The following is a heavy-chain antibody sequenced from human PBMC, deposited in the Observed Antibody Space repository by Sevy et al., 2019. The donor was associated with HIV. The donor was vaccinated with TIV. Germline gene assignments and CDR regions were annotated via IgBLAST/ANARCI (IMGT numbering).Heavy chain of an antibody. CDR3: AREGSGYRDYYFDY. V-gene: IGHV3-21*01. CDR2: ISSSSSYI. J-gene: IGHJ4*02. D-gene: IGHD3-22*01. Sequence: GGSLRLSCAASGFTFSSYSMNWVRQAPGKGLEWVSSISSSSSYIYYADSVKGRFTISRDNAKNSLYLQMNSLRAEDTAVYDCAREGSGYRDYYFDYWGQGTLVTISS. CDR1: GFTFSSYS.